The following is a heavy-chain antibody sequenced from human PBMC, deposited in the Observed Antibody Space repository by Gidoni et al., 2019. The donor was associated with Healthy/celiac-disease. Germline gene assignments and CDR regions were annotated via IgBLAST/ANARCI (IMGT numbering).Heavy chain of an antibody. J-gene: IGHJ5*02. CDR3: ARYIVLMVYASRVFGWFDP. CDR2: IYYSGST. CDR1: GCSISSSSYY. V-gene: IGHV4-39*07. Sequence: QLQLQESGPGLVKPSETLSLTCTVSGCSISSSSYYWGWIRQPPGKGLEWIGSIYYSGSTYYNPSLKSRVTISVDTSKNQFSLKLSSVTAADTAVYYCARYIVLMVYASRVFGWFDPWGQGTLVTVSS. D-gene: IGHD2-8*01.